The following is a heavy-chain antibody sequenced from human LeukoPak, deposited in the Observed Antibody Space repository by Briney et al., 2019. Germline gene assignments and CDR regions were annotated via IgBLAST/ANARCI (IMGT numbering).Heavy chain of an antibody. CDR3: ARGVGATHFDY. D-gene: IGHD1-26*01. CDR2: IKQDGTEK. V-gene: IGHV3-7*04. Sequence: GGSLRLSCAAFGFTFSSYWMSWVRQGPGKGLEWVAIIKQDGTEKYYVDSVKGRFTISRDNAKNSLYLQMSSLRAEDTAVYYCARGVGATHFDYWGQGTLVTVSS. J-gene: IGHJ4*02. CDR1: GFTFSSYW.